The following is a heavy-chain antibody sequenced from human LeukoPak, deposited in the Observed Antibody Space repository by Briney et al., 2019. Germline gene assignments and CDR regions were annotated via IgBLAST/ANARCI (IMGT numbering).Heavy chain of an antibody. Sequence: GRSMTLASTALGLTISHFGFQWDRQPLSKGLEWEAVIWSDGTNKYYGNSVKGRFTIHRDDSQNRVYLQMNNLRVDDTAIYFCAKDAQRGFDYSNSLEYWGQGSPVTVSS. CDR3: AKDAQRGFDYSNSLEY. CDR2: IWSDGTNK. D-gene: IGHD4-11*01. CDR1: GLTISHFG. V-gene: IGHV3-33*03. J-gene: IGHJ4*02.